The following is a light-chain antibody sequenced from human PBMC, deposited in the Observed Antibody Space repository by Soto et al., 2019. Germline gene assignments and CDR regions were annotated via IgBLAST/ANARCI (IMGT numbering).Light chain of an antibody. J-gene: IGLJ1*01. Sequence: QSALTQPASVSGSPGQSITISCTGTSSDVGGYNYVSWYQQHPGKAPKVMIYDVSNRPSGVSTRFSGSKSGNTASLTISGLQPEDEADYYCGSYTITGSYVFGTGTELTVL. CDR1: SSDVGGYNY. CDR3: GSYTITGSYV. V-gene: IGLV2-14*03. CDR2: DVS.